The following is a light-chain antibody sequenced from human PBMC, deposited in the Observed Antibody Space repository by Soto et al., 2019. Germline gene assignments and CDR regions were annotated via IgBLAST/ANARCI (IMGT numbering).Light chain of an antibody. J-gene: IGLJ2*01. V-gene: IGLV1-40*01. CDR2: GNS. Sequence: QSVLTQPPSVSGAPGQRVTISCTGSSSNIGAGYDVHWYQQLPGTAPKLLIYGNSNRPSGVPDRFSGSKSGTSASLAITGLQAEDEADYYCQSYDSSLREVFGGGTQRTVL. CDR1: SSNIGAGYD. CDR3: QSYDSSLREV.